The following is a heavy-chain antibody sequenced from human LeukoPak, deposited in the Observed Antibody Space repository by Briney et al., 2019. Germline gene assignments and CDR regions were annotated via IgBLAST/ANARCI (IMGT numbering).Heavy chain of an antibody. D-gene: IGHD5/OR15-5a*01. CDR1: GYTFTNYG. J-gene: IGHJ6*03. CDR2: ISSFNGNT. Sequence: ASVKVSCKASGYTFTNYGISWVRQAPGQGLEWMGWISSFNGNTKFAQKFQGRVSMTTDTSTSTAYMELRSLRSDDTAVYYCARDVSSSFYYYYLDAWGKGTTVTVSS. CDR3: ARDVSSSFYYYYLDA. V-gene: IGHV1-18*01.